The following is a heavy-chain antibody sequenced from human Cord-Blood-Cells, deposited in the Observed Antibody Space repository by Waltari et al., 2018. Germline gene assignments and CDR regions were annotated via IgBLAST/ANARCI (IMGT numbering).Heavy chain of an antibody. Sequence: QVQLVQSGAEVKKPGASVKVSCKASGYTFTGYYMPWVRQAPGQGLEWIGWINTNNGCTNNAQKFPGRGTMTRDTSISTAYMELSRLRSDGPAVYYCARPIVGADGFDIWGQGTMVTVSS. D-gene: IGHD1-26*01. V-gene: IGHV1-2*02. CDR3: ARPIVGADGFDI. J-gene: IGHJ3*02. CDR2: INTNNGCT. CDR1: GYTFTGYY.